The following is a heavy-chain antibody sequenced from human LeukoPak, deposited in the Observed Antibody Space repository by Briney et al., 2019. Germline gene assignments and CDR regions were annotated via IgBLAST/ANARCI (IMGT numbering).Heavy chain of an antibody. D-gene: IGHD6-13*01. J-gene: IGHJ6*03. Sequence: SETLSLTCSVSGGSISSHYWSWIRQPPGKGLEWIGYIYYSGSTNYNPSLKSRVTISVDTSKNQFSLKLSSVTAADTAVYYCARDGIAAAGSYSYYYYYYMDVWGKGTTVTVSS. CDR1: GGSISSHY. CDR2: IYYSGST. CDR3: ARDGIAAAGSYSYYYYYYMDV. V-gene: IGHV4-59*11.